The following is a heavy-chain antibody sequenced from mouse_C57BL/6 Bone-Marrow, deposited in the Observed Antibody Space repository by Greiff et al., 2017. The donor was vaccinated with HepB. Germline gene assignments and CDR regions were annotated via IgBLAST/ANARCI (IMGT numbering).Heavy chain of an antibody. CDR1: GYSITSGYY. J-gene: IGHJ3*01. V-gene: IGHV3-6*01. Sequence: DVQLQESGPGLVKPSQSLSLTCSVTGYSITSGYYWNWIRQFPGNKLEWMGYISYDGSNNYNPSLKNRISITRDTSKNQFFLKLNSVTTEDTATYYCARVGWLLGGWFAYWGQGTLVTVSA. CDR3: ARVGWLLGGWFAY. D-gene: IGHD2-3*01. CDR2: ISYDGSN.